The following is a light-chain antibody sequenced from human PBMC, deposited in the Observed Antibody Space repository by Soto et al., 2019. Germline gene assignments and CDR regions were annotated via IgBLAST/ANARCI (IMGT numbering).Light chain of an antibody. Sequence: IQMTQSPSSLSASVGDRVTITCRASQRVTTYLNWYQQKPGKAPKLLIYTASTLQRGVPSRFSGSGSGTDFTLTITTLQPGDFATYFCQQSYSTPYTFGQGTKLEIK. CDR3: QQSYSTPYT. V-gene: IGKV1-39*01. J-gene: IGKJ2*01. CDR2: TAS. CDR1: QRVTTY.